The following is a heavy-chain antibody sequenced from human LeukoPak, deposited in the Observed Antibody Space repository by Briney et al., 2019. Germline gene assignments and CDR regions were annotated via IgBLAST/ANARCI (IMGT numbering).Heavy chain of an antibody. CDR3: ARGGNYDILTGYIFDY. Sequence: PSETLSLTCAVSGYSISSGYYWGWIRQPPGKGLEWIGSIYHSGSTYYNPSLKRRVTISVDTSKNQFSLKLSSVTAADTAVYYCARGGNYDILTGYIFDYWGQGTLVTVSS. D-gene: IGHD3-9*01. J-gene: IGHJ4*02. V-gene: IGHV4-38-2*01. CDR1: GYSISSGYY. CDR2: IYHSGST.